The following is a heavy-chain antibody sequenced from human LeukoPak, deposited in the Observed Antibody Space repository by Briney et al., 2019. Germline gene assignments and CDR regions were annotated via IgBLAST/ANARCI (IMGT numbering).Heavy chain of an antibody. CDR1: GFSLIHDA. V-gene: IGHV3-30*03. CDR2: VSKDTVTK. Sequence: GGSLRLSCAASGFSLIHDAIHWVRQAPGKGLEWVAVVSKDTVTKFYRDSVKGRFTVSTDSSKNTVYLQMTGLRSEDTAVYYCAGDRWRGAPDYFDCWGQGTLVTVSS. CDR3: AGDRWRGAPDYFDC. J-gene: IGHJ4*02. D-gene: IGHD1-26*01.